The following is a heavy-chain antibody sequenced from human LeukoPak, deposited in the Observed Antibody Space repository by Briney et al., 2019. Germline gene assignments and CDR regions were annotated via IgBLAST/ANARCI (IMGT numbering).Heavy chain of an antibody. CDR3: ARGRGDYPFDY. CDR1: VGSFSGYY. V-gene: IGHV4-34*01. CDR2: INHSGST. J-gene: IGHJ4*02. D-gene: IGHD4-17*01. Sequence: PSETLSLTCAVYVGSFSGYYWSWIRQPPGKGLEWIGEINHSGSTNYNPSLKGRVTISVDTSKNQFSLKLSSVTAADTAVYYCARGRGDYPFDYWGQGTLVTVSS.